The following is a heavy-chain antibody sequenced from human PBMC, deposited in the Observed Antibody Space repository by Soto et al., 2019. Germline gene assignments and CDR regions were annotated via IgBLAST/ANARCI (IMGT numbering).Heavy chain of an antibody. V-gene: IGHV4-34*01. CDR3: ARTSLTIFGPSNDYYGMGV. D-gene: IGHD3-3*01. CDR2: INHSGST. CDR1: GGSFSGHY. Sequence: PSETLSLTCAVYGGSFSGHYCNWIRQPPGKGLEWIGEINHSGSTNYNPSLKSRVSITVDTSKNQFSLNLASVSAEDTAVYYCARTSLTIFGPSNDYYGMGVWGLGTKVTVSS. J-gene: IGHJ6*02.